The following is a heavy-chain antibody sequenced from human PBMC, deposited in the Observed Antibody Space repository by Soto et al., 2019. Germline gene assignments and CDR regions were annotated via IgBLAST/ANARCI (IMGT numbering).Heavy chain of an antibody. CDR2: IRQDGGER. V-gene: IGHV3-7*05. CDR3: AAWHLSSWFDY. Sequence: EVRLVESGGDLVQPGGSLTVSCVGSGFSFNTHWMGWVRQVPGKGLEWVANIRQDGGERTCGDSVRGRFTISRDNAKNALYLQMHSLRADDTAVYYCAAWHLSSWFDYWGQGTLVIVSS. D-gene: IGHD6-13*01. CDR1: GFSFNTHW. J-gene: IGHJ4*02.